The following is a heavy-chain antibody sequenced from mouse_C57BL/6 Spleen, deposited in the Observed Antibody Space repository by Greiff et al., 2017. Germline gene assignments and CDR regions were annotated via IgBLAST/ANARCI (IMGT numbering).Heavy chain of an antibody. J-gene: IGHJ1*03. CDR2: IYPGGGDT. Sequence: QVQLKQSGPELVKPGASVKISCKASGYAFSSSWMNWVKQRPGKGLEWIGRIYPGGGDTYYNGKFKGKATLTAAKASSTAYMQLSSLTSEDSAVDFCARDGSSYNWYFDVWGTGTTVTVSS. D-gene: IGHD1-1*01. V-gene: IGHV1-82*01. CDR3: ARDGSSYNWYFDV. CDR1: GYAFSSSW.